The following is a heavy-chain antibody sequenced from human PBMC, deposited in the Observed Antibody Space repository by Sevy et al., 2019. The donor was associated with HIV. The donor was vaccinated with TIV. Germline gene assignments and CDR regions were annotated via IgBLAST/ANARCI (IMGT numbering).Heavy chain of an antibody. V-gene: IGHV3-73*01. Sequence: GGSLRLSCAASGFTFSGSAMHWVRQASGKGLEWVGRIRSKANSYATAYAASVKGRFTISRDDSKNTAYLQMNSLKTEDTAVYYCTRRDSSSSYYYYYMDVWGKGTTVTVSS. CDR1: GFTFSGSA. J-gene: IGHJ6*03. CDR2: IRSKANSYAT. D-gene: IGHD6-6*01. CDR3: TRRDSSSSYYYYYMDV.